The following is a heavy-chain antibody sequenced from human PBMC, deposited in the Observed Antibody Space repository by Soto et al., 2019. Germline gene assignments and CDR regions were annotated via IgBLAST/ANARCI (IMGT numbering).Heavy chain of an antibody. V-gene: IGHV3-73*02. D-gene: IGHD2-2*02. Sequence: EVQLVESGGGLVQPGGSLKLSCTASGFIFSGSAIHWVRQASGKGLEWVGRIRSRANNYATSSAASVKGRFFFSRDDSKNTAYLQMNTRKTEDTAVYYCSRGQGAAIGDYYYHVMDVWGQGTTVTVSS. CDR1: GFIFSGSA. J-gene: IGHJ6*02. CDR3: SRGQGAAIGDYYYHVMDV. CDR2: IRSRANNYAT.